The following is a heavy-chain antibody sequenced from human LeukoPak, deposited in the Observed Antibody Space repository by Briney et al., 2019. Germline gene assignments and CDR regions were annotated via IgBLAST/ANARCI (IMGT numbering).Heavy chain of an antibody. Sequence: GGSLSLSCAASGFTFSNAWMSWVRQAPGKGLEWVSGISGSDGSTYYADSVKGRFSISRDNSKKTLFLQMNSLRAEDTAAYYCAKSGYSSGWFRAFDIWGQGTLVTVSS. V-gene: IGHV3-23*01. J-gene: IGHJ3*02. CDR1: GFTFSNAW. CDR2: ISGSDGST. CDR3: AKSGYSSGWFRAFDI. D-gene: IGHD6-19*01.